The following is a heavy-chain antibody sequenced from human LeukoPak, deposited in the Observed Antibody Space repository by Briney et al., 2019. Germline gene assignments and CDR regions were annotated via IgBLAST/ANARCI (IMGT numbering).Heavy chain of an antibody. V-gene: IGHV1-3*01. CDR3: ASPYDFWSGYPTEAYAFDI. Sequence: ASVKVSCKASGYTFTSYAMHWVRQAPGQRLEWMGWINAGNGNTKYSQKFQGRVTMTEDTSTDTAYMELSSLRSEDTAVYYCASPYDFWSGYPTEAYAFDIWGQGTMVTVSS. CDR1: GYTFTSYA. D-gene: IGHD3-3*01. J-gene: IGHJ3*02. CDR2: INAGNGNT.